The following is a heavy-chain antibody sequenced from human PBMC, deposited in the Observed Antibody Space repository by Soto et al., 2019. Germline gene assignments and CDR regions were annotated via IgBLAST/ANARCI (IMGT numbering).Heavy chain of an antibody. Sequence: GGSLRLSCAASGFTFSSYAMHWVRQAPGKGLEWVAVISYDGSNKYYADSVKGRFTISRDNSKNTLYLQMNSLRAEDTAVYYCARDAPRADYYDSSGYYYDGVFDYWGQGTLVTVSS. J-gene: IGHJ4*02. D-gene: IGHD3-22*01. V-gene: IGHV3-30-3*01. CDR2: ISYDGSNK. CDR1: GFTFSSYA. CDR3: ARDAPRADYYDSSGYYYDGVFDY.